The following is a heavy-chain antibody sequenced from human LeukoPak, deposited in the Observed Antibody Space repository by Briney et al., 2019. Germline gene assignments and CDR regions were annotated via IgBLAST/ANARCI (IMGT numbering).Heavy chain of an antibody. J-gene: IGHJ4*02. D-gene: IGHD5-18*01. CDR2: IYHSGST. V-gene: IGHV4-38-2*02. CDR3: ARTGYSYGDGSFDY. CDR1: GYSISSAYY. Sequence: PSETLSLTCTVSGYSISSAYYWGWIRQPPGKGLEWIGSIYHSGSTYYNPPLKSRVTISVDTSKNQFSLKLSSVTAADTAVYYCARTGYSYGDGSFDYWGQGTLVTVS.